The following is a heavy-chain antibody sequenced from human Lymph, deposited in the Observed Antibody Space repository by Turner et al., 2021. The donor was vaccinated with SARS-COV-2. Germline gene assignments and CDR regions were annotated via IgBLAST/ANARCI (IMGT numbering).Heavy chain of an antibody. V-gene: IGHV1-69*10. Sequence: QLQLVPSGAEVKKPGSAVKVSYKASGGTFSSYAITWVRPAPGQGLEWRGGIIPNLDIANYEQKFQGRATITADKSTSTAYMELSSLRSEDTAVYYCAIDAPYCSSTSCYDPWGQGTLVTVSS. CDR3: AIDAPYCSSTSCYDP. D-gene: IGHD2-2*01. CDR2: IIPNLDIA. J-gene: IGHJ5*02. CDR1: GGTFSSYA.